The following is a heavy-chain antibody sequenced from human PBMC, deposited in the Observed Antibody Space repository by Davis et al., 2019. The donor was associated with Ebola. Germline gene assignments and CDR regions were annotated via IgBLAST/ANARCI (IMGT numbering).Heavy chain of an antibody. CDR3: ARDGEDIVVVPAAELYYMDV. V-gene: IGHV3-21*01. Sequence: GESLKISCAASGFTFSSFNMNWVRQAPGKGLEWVSSISSSSTYIYYADSVKGRFTISRDNAKNSLYLQMNSLRAEDTAVYYCARDGEDIVVVPAAELYYMDVWGKGTTVTVSS. J-gene: IGHJ6*03. CDR2: ISSSSTYI. CDR1: GFTFSSFN. D-gene: IGHD2-2*01.